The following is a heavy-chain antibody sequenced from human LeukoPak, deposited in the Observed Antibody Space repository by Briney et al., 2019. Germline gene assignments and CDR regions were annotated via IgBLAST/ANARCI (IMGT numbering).Heavy chain of an antibody. V-gene: IGHV4-34*01. Sequence: SETLSLTCAVYGGSFSGYYWSWIRQPPGKGLEWIGEINHSGSTNYNPSLKSRVTISVDTSKNQFSLKLSSVTAVDTAVYYCARGHYDILTGYSHFDYWGQGTLVTVSS. CDR1: GGSFSGYY. D-gene: IGHD3-9*01. CDR3: ARGHYDILTGYSHFDY. CDR2: INHSGST. J-gene: IGHJ4*02.